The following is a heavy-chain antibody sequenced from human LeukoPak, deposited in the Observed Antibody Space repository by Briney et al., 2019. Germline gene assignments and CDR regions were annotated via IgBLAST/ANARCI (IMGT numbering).Heavy chain of an antibody. CDR1: GYTFTGYY. J-gene: IGHJ4*02. V-gene: IGHV1-2*02. Sequence: ASVKVSCKASGYTFTGYYVHWVRQAPGQGLEWMGWINPNSGGTNYAQRFQGRVTMTRDTSISTAYMELSRLRSDDTAVYYCARVRDGYNFDFDFWGQGTLVTVSS. D-gene: IGHD5-24*01. CDR3: ARVRDGYNFDFDF. CDR2: INPNSGGT.